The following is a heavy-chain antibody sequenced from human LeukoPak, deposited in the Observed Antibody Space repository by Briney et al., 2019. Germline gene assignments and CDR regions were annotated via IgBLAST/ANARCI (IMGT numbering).Heavy chain of an antibody. D-gene: IGHD6-19*01. CDR1: GYSFTSYA. J-gene: IGHJ4*02. CDR3: ARDLHDTSGCSVY. CDR2: INAYNSNT. V-gene: IGHV1-18*01. Sequence: ASVKVSCKASGYSFTSYAISWVRQARGQGLEWMGWINAYNSNTNYAQKLQGRVTVTTDTSTTTAYMELRSLRSDDTAVYYCARDLHDTSGCSVYWGQGTLVTVSS.